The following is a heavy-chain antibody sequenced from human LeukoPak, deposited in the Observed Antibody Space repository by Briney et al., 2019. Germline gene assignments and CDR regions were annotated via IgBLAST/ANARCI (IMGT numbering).Heavy chain of an antibody. J-gene: IGHJ6*03. D-gene: IGHD1-7*01. CDR3: GGAGTPTQEFYYYYMDV. CDR2: IYSGGST. CDR1: GFTVSSNY. Sequence: GGSLRLSCAASGFTVSSNYMSWVRQAPGKGLEWVSVIYSGGSTYYADSVKGRFTISRDNSKNTLYLQMNSLRAEDTAVYYCGGAGTPTQEFYYYYMDVWGKGTTVTVSS. V-gene: IGHV3-66*02.